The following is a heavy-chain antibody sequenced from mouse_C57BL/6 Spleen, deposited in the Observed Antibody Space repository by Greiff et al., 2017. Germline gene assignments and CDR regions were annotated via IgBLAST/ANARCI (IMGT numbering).Heavy chain of an antibody. CDR1: GYAFSSSW. V-gene: IGHV1-82*01. D-gene: IGHD1-1*01. CDR2: IYPGDGDT. Sequence: QVQLQQSGPELVKPGASVKFSCKASGYAFSSSWMNWVKQRPGKGLEWIGRIYPGDGDTNYNGKFKGKATLTADKSSSTAYMQLSSLTSEDSAVYFCARGGVLLHYWGQGTTLTVSS. CDR3: ARGGVLLHY. J-gene: IGHJ2*01.